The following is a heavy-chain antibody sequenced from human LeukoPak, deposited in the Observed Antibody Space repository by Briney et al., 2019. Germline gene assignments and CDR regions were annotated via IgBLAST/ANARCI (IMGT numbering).Heavy chain of an antibody. D-gene: IGHD6-13*01. J-gene: IGHJ4*02. V-gene: IGHV4-59*11. CDR3: ARGVYTAAGQYGY. Sequence: SETLSLTCAVYGGSFSGHYWSWIRQPPGKGLEWIGYIYYSGTTNYNPSLKSRVTISVDTSKNQFSLKLGSVTAADTAVYYCARGVYTAAGQYGYWGQGTLVTVSS. CDR2: IYYSGTT. CDR1: GGSFSGHY.